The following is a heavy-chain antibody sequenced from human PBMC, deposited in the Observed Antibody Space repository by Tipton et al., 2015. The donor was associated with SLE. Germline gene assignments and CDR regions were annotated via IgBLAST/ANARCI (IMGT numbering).Heavy chain of an antibody. D-gene: IGHD2-21*02. Sequence: TLSLTCTVSGGSISSYYWSWIRQPPGKGLEWIGYIYYSGSTNYNPSLKSRVTISVDTSKNQFSLKLSSVTAAGTAVYYCARHPVPGGDRGAFDIGGQGTVVPVSS. CDR3: ARHPVPGGDRGAFDI. CDR1: GGSISSYY. J-gene: IGHJ3*02. CDR2: IYYSGST. V-gene: IGHV4-59*08.